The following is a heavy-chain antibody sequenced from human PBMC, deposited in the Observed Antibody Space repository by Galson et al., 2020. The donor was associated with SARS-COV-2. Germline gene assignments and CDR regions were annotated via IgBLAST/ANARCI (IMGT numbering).Heavy chain of an antibody. CDR3: ARDSGYCTDGVCYRYWYFYL. Sequence: SQTLSLTCTVPGGSISNNDWWSWVRQPPGKGLEWIGEISQSVTTHYNPSLKSRVTITGDKSKNQISLKLSSVTAADTAVYYCARDSGYCTDGVCYRYWYFYLWGRGTLVTVSS. CDR2: ISQSVTT. CDR1: GGSISNNDW. J-gene: IGHJ2*01. D-gene: IGHD2-8*01. V-gene: IGHV4-4*02.